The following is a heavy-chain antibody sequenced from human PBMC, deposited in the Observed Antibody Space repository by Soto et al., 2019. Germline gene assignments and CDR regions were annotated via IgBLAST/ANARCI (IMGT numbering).Heavy chain of an antibody. J-gene: IGHJ3*01. CDR3: ATAYYDGSSGSTGARGDVDY. CDR2: IKSNTDGGTT. V-gene: IGHV3-15*01. CDR1: GFTFSNAW. Sequence: GGALRLSCAASGFTFSNAWMSWVRQSPGKGLEWVCRIKSNTDGGTTDYAASVKGRFTISRDDSKNTLYLQMNSLKAEDTAVYYCATAYYDGSSGSTGARGDVDYWGQGTMVTVSS. D-gene: IGHD3-22*01.